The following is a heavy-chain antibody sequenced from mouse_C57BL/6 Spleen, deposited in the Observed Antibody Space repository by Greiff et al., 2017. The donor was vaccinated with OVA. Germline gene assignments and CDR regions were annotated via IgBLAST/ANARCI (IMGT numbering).Heavy chain of an antibody. J-gene: IGHJ3*02. CDR1: GYSFTDYN. CDR3: AREFTGEFGG. Sequence: VHVKQSGPELVKPGASVKISCKASGYSFTDYNMNWVKQSTGKSLEWLGVINPNYGTTSYNQKFQGKATLTVDPSSSNAYLQLNSLTSEDSAVYYCAREFTGEFGGWGQGAMVTVAA. CDR2: INPNYGTT. V-gene: IGHV1-39*01. D-gene: IGHD1-1*01.